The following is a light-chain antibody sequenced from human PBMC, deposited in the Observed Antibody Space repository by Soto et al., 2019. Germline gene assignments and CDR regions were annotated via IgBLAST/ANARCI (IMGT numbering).Light chain of an antibody. J-gene: IGKJ1*01. V-gene: IGKV1-27*01. Sequence: IQMTQSPSSLSASVGDRVAISCRASQDIRNTLAWYQQKPGQVPNLLIYGASTLQSGVPIRFSGSGSGTDFTLTISSLQPEDVAVYYCQRYNSAPRTFGQGTKVDNK. CDR1: QDIRNT. CDR2: GAS. CDR3: QRYNSAPRT.